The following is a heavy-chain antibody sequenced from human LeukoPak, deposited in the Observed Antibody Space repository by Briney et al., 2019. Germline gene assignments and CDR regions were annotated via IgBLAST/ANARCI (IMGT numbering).Heavy chain of an antibody. Sequence: SVKVSCKASGYTFTSYDISWVRQAPGQGLEWMGGIIPIFGTANYAQKFQGRVTITTDESTSTAYMELSSLRSEDTAVYYCARSGSYFDAFDIWGQGTMVTVSS. CDR3: ARSGSYFDAFDI. V-gene: IGHV1-69*05. D-gene: IGHD1-26*01. CDR1: GYTFTSYD. J-gene: IGHJ3*02. CDR2: IIPIFGTA.